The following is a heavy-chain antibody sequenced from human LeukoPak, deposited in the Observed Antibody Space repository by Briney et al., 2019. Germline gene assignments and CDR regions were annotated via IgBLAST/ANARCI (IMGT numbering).Heavy chain of an antibody. CDR2: ISGSGDST. J-gene: IGHJ4*02. CDR3: AKDRGVGATPRDY. V-gene: IGHV3-23*01. Sequence: GGSLRLSCAASGFTFSSYAMSWVRQAPGKGLEWVSAISGSGDSTYYADSVKGRFTISRDNSKNTLFLQMNSLRAEDTAVYYCAKDRGVGATPRDYWGQGTLVTVSS. CDR1: GFTFSSYA. D-gene: IGHD1-26*01.